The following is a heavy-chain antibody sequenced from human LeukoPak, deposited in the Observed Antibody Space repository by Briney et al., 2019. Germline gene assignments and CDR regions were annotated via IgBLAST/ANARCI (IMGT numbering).Heavy chain of an antibody. J-gene: IGHJ3*02. CDR3: ARGDRIKEAFDI. D-gene: IGHD3-10*01. V-gene: IGHV4-39*01. CDR1: GGSISSSSYY. Sequence: SETLSLTCTASGGSISSSSYYWGCIRHPPGKGLECIGSFYYSGNAYYNPSRKSRVTISVDMSKQQVSLQLTSVTAAVTAVYFCARGDRIKEAFDIWGHGTKVIVSS. CDR2: FYYSGNA.